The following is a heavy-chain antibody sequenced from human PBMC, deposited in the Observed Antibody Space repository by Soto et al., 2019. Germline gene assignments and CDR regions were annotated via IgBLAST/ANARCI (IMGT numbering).Heavy chain of an antibody. CDR1: GFTFSNYG. V-gene: IGHV3-23*01. D-gene: IGHD2-21*01. J-gene: IGHJ4*02. CDR2: ISGSGGRT. Sequence: EVQLLESGGGLIQPGGSLRLSCEASGFTFSNYGMTWVRLAPGKGLEWVSTISGSGGRTFYADPVKGRFTISRDNSKNTRYLQMNSLRAEDTAVYYCAKEMIASTLAEFFDYWGQGTLVTVSS. CDR3: AKEMIASTLAEFFDY.